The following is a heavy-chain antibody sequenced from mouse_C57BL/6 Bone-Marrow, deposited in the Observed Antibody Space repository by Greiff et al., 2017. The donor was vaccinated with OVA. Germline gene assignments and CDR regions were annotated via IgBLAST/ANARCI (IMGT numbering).Heavy chain of an antibody. Sequence: VHLVESGAELVRPGASVTLSCKASGYTFTDYEMHWVKQTPVHGLEWIGAIDPETGGTAYNQKFKGKAILTADKSSSTAYMELRSLTSEDSAVYYCTLYYYGAYWGQGTLVTVSS. CDR3: TLYYYGAY. D-gene: IGHD1-1*01. CDR1: GYTFTDYE. V-gene: IGHV1-15*01. J-gene: IGHJ3*01. CDR2: IDPETGGT.